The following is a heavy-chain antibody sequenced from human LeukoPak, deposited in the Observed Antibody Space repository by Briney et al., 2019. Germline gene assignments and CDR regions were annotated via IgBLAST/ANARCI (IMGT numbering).Heavy chain of an antibody. V-gene: IGHV3-23*01. CDR1: GFTFSSYA. CDR2: ISGSGDRT. D-gene: IGHD5-18*01. Sequence: GGSLRLSCAASGFTFSSYAMSWVRQAPGKGLEWVSAISGSGDRTYYADSVKGRFTISRDNSKNTLYLQMNSLRAEDTAVYYCAKNPGYTYGDSWGQGTLVTVSS. CDR3: AKNPGYTYGDS. J-gene: IGHJ4*02.